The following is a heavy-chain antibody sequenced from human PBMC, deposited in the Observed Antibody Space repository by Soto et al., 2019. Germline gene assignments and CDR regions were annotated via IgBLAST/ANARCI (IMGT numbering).Heavy chain of an antibody. D-gene: IGHD4-4*01. J-gene: IGHJ4*02. CDR1: SGSISSYY. CDR2: VYHSGST. V-gene: IGHV4-59*08. Sequence: ETLSLTCTVSSGSISSYYWSWIRQPPGKGLEWIGYVYHSGSTNYNLSLKSRVTISVDSSKNQFSLKLSSVTAADTAVYYCARQYYSNYCDYWGQGTLVTVSS. CDR3: ARQYYSNYCDY.